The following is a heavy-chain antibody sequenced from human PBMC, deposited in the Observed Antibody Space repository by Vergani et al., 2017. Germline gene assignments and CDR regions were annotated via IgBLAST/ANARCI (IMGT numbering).Heavy chain of an antibody. CDR1: GGSFSGYY. V-gene: IGHV4-34*01. Sequence: QVQLQQWGAGLLKPSETLSLTCAVYGGSFSGYYWSWIRQPPGKGLEWIGEINHSGSTNYNPSLKCRVTISVDTSKNQFSLKLGSVTAADTAVYYCARCSMGHTPGTMSFYYFDYWGQGTLVTVSS. J-gene: IGHJ4*02. D-gene: IGHD3-22*01. CDR3: ARCSMGHTPGTMSFYYFDY. CDR2: INHSGST.